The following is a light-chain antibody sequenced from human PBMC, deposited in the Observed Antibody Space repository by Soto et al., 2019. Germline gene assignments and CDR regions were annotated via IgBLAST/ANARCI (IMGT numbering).Light chain of an antibody. CDR3: QQCFSTPWT. J-gene: IGKJ1*01. CDR2: GAS. Sequence: DIQMTQSPSSLSASVGDRVTITCRASQTISTFLNWYQQRPGKAPRLLIYGASTLQSGVPSRFNGSGSGTEFTLTIGSLQLEDFATYSCQQCFSTPWTFGQGTKVEIK. CDR1: QTISTF. V-gene: IGKV1-39*01.